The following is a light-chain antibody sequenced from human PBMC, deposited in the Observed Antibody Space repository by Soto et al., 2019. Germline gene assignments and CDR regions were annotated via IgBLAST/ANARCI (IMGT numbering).Light chain of an antibody. V-gene: IGKV1-39*01. CDR1: QRITTY. Sequence: IQMTQSPSSLSASVGDRVTITCRASQRITTYLNWYQQKPGEAPKLLISTSGTLQRGVPSRFSGSVSRTDFTLTITALRPEDFATYFCQQTYSTPYTFGQGTKLEIK. CDR2: TSG. J-gene: IGKJ2*01. CDR3: QQTYSTPYT.